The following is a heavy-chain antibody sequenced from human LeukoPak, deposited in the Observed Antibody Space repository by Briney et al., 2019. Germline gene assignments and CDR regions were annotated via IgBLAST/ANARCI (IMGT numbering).Heavy chain of an antibody. CDR2: ISSSSSYI. V-gene: IGHV3-21*01. J-gene: IGHJ6*02. CDR1: GFTFDDYA. Sequence: PGGSLRLSCAGSGFTFDDYAMHWARQAPGKGLEWVSSISSSSSYIYYADSVKGRFTISRDNAKNSLYLQMNSLRAEDTAVYYCARGQEGSGWYLTYYYYYGMDVWGQGTTVTVSS. D-gene: IGHD6-19*01. CDR3: ARGQEGSGWYLTYYYYYGMDV.